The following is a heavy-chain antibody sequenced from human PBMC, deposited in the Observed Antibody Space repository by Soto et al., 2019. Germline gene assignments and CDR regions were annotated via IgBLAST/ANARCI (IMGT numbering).Heavy chain of an antibody. J-gene: IGHJ4*02. V-gene: IGHV4-59*01. D-gene: IGHD6-13*01. Sequence: KASETLSLTCTVSGGSISSYYWSWIRQPPGKGLEWIGYIYYSGSTNYNPSLKSRVTISVDTSKNQFSLKLSSVTAADTAVYYCARVRGGIAAAGRDYFDYWGQGTLVTVSS. CDR1: GGSISSYY. CDR2: IYYSGST. CDR3: ARVRGGIAAAGRDYFDY.